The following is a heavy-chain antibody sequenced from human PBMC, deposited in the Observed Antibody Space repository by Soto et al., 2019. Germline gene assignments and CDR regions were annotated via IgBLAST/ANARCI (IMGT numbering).Heavy chain of an antibody. V-gene: IGHV1-69*04. Sequence: QVHLVQSGAEMKKPGSSVKVSCKVSGGDLTNSGISWVRQAPGQGLEWMGGIFPLLAMVDYSQKFQGRVTITADESTNTAYMDLGSLKSADTAVYYCAKEAGAAFKSWGQGTLVIVSS. J-gene: IGHJ4*02. D-gene: IGHD1-26*01. CDR2: IFPLLAMV. CDR3: AKEAGAAFKS. CDR1: GGDLTNSG.